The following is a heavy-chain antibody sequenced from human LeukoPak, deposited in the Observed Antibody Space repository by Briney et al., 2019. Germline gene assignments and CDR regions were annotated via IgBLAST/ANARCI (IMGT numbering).Heavy chain of an antibody. CDR3: AKVTVTNYYYYYMDV. CDR1: GFTFSSYG. Sequence: GGSLRLSCAASGFTFSSYGMHWVRQAPGKGLEWVAFIRYDGSNKYYADSVKGRFTISRDNSKNTLYLQMNSLRAGDTAVYYCAKVTVTNYYYYYMDVWGKGTTVTISS. D-gene: IGHD4-11*01. CDR2: IRYDGSNK. V-gene: IGHV3-30*02. J-gene: IGHJ6*03.